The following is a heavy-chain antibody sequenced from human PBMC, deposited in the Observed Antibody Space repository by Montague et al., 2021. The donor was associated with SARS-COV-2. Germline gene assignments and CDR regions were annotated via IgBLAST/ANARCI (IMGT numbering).Heavy chain of an antibody. CDR2: IYYSGST. D-gene: IGHD4-23*01. V-gene: IGHV4-31*03. CDR3: ASTYGGNLGYYYYYMDV. CDR1: GGSIRSGGYY. J-gene: IGHJ6*03. Sequence: TLSLTCTVSGGSIRSGGYYWSWIRQHPGKGLEWIGYIYYSGSTYYNPSLKSRVTISVDTSKNQFSLKLSSVTAADTAVYYCASTYGGNLGYYYYYMDVWGKGTTVTVSS.